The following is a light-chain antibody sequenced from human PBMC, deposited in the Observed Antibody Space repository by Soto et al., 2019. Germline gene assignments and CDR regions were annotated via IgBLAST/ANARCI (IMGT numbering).Light chain of an antibody. CDR3: QQYNSYLYT. Sequence: STLSASVGDRVTITCRASQSISSWLAWYQQKPGKAPKLLIYDASSLESGVPSRFSGSGSGTEFTLTISSLQPDDFATYYCQQYNSYLYTFGQGTKVDIK. CDR2: DAS. CDR1: QSISSW. J-gene: IGKJ2*01. V-gene: IGKV1-5*01.